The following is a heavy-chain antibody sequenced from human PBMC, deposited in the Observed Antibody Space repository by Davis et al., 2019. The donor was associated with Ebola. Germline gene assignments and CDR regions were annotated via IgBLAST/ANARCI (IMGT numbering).Heavy chain of an antibody. CDR1: GFTFSNYA. CDR3: AKSIRGRPGNNWFDP. CDR2: ISGSGGST. V-gene: IGHV3-23*01. Sequence: PGGSLRLSCAVSGFTFSNYAMNWVRQAPGKGLEWVSAISGSGGSTYYADSVKGRFTISRDNSRHPQYLQMNSLRAEDTALYYCAKSIRGRPGNNWFDPWGQGTLVTVSS. D-gene: IGHD3-10*01. J-gene: IGHJ5*02.